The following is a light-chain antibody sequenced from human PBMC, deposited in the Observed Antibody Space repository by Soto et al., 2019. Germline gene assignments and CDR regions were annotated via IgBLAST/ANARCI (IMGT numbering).Light chain of an antibody. CDR3: CSYAGSTTHYV. J-gene: IGLJ1*01. CDR2: EVD. V-gene: IGLV2-23*02. CDR1: SSDVGSYNY. Sequence: QSALTQPASVSGSPGQSITISCTGTSSDVGSYNYVSWYQQHPGKAPKLVIYEVDDRPSGVSNRFSGSKSGNTASLTISGLQAEDEADYYCCSYAGSTTHYVFGTGTKVTVL.